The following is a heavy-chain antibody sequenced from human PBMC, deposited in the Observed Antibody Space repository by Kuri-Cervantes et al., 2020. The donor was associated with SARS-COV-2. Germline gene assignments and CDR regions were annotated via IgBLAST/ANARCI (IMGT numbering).Heavy chain of an antibody. Sequence: SVKVSCKASGDTFTYRFVHWVRQAPGQAPEWMGWITPFNGNTKYAQRFQDRVTITRDRSKSTAYMELNSLRSEDTAIYYCARSGPGAISKEDDALDVWGQGTKVTVSS. D-gene: IGHD2-21*01. J-gene: IGHJ3*01. CDR1: GDTFTYRF. CDR2: ITPFNGNT. V-gene: IGHV1-45*01. CDR3: ARSGPGAISKEDDALDV.